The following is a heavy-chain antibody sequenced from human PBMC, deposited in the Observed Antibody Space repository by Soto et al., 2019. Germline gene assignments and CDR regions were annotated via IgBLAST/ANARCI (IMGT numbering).Heavy chain of an antibody. Sequence: QVQLLQSGTEVKKPGSSAKVSCRASGGNFNTYTISWVRQAPGQGLEWLGRIIPILDIASYAQKFQGRVNSTADKSTNTIYMELSSLRSVDTAVYFCARSLGLCTGSGCRDYWGQGTLVSVSP. J-gene: IGHJ4*02. CDR2: IIPILDIA. D-gene: IGHD2-8*02. V-gene: IGHV1-69*02. CDR3: ARSLGLCTGSGCRDY. CDR1: GGNFNTYT.